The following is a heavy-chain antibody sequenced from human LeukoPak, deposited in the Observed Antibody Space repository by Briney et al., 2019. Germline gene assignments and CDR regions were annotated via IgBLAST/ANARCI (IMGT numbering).Heavy chain of an antibody. Sequence: ASVKVPCKASGYTFTSYDINWVRQATGQGLEWMGWMNPNSGNTGYAQKFQGRVTITKNTSISTAYMELSSLRSEDTAVYYCARGDVVVPAAIRTTYNWFDPWGQGTLVTVSS. V-gene: IGHV1-8*03. J-gene: IGHJ5*02. CDR2: MNPNSGNT. CDR3: ARGDVVVPAAIRTTYNWFDP. D-gene: IGHD2-2*02. CDR1: GYTFTSYD.